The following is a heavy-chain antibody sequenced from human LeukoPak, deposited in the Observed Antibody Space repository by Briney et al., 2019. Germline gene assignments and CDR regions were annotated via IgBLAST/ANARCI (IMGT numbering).Heavy chain of an antibody. J-gene: IGHJ4*02. CDR3: ARDASGSSTGLIDS. CDR2: ISTSSYYI. CDR1: GFTLRSYN. Sequence: GGSLRLSCAASGFTLRSYNMHWVRQAPGKGLDWVSYISTSSYYIYYADSVKGRFTISRDDAKNSLFLQMTSLRAEDTSIYYCARDASGSSTGLIDSWGQGTLVTVSS. D-gene: IGHD1-26*01. V-gene: IGHV3-21*01.